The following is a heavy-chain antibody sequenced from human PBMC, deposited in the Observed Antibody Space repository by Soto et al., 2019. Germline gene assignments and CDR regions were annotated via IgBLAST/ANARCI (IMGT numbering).Heavy chain of an antibody. CDR2: IIPIFGTA. J-gene: IGHJ6*02. CDR1: GGTFSSYA. V-gene: IGHV1-69*13. D-gene: IGHD6-13*01. CDR3: ARGPAGDKGIAAAGTGTYYYYGMDV. Sequence: GASVKVSCKASGGTFSSYAISWVRQAPGQGLEWMGGIIPIFGTANYAQKFQGRVTITADESTSTAYMELSSLRSEDTAVYYCARGPAGDKGIAAAGTGTYYYYGMDVWGQGTTVTVSS.